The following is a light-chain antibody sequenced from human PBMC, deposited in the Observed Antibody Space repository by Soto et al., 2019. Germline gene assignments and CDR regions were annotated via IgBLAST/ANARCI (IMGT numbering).Light chain of an antibody. V-gene: IGLV1-44*01. Sequence: QSALTQPPSASGPPGQRVTISCSGRASNIGSNFVSWYQVVPGTAPKLLIYTNSHRPSGVPDRFSGSRSGTSASLDISGVQSDDEADYFCATWDDNVKGPVFGGGTKVTVL. CDR3: ATWDDNVKGPV. CDR1: ASNIGSNF. CDR2: TNS. J-gene: IGLJ2*01.